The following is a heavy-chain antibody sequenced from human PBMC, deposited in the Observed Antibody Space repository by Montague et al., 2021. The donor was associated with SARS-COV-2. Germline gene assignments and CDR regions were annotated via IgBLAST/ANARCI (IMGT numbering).Heavy chain of an antibody. CDR2: IHHGGST. Sequence: SETLSLTCAVHGGSFSTYSWNWIRQPPGKGLEWIGEIHHGGSTNYNPSLKSRVTISADTSKNQFSLKLTSVAAADTAVYYCARLGDGVVPSPILGVGPYYSYCYMDVWGKGTTVNVSS. D-gene: IGHD2-2*02. CDR3: ARLGDGVVPSPILGVGPYYSYCYMDV. J-gene: IGHJ6*03. CDR1: GGSFSTYS. V-gene: IGHV4-34*01.